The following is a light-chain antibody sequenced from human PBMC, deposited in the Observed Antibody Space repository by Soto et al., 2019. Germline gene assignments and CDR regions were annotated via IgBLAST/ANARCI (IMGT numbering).Light chain of an antibody. CDR1: QAIGVY. CDR3: QKYNSAPLT. CDR2: AAS. V-gene: IGKV1-27*01. J-gene: IGKJ4*01. Sequence: DIQVTHSRSSLSASLGDSVTISCRANQAIGVYLAWFQQQPGKAPKLLIYAASALQSRIPSQFSGSGSGTDFTLTISSLQPEDFATYSCQKYNSAPLTFGGGTKVVI.